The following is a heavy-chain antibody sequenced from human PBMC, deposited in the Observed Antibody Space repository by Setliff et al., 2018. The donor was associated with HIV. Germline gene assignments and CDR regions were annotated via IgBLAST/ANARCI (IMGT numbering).Heavy chain of an antibody. CDR2: INPNSGDT. J-gene: IGHJ6*03. V-gene: IGHV1-2*02. CDR3: ARGPPRWVGELGYMDV. Sequence: ASVKVSCKASGYIFTVYLMHWVRQAPGQGLEWMGWINPNSGDTKYSQHFEGRVTMTRDPSISTAYMELNRLRSDDTAVYYCARGPPRWVGELGYMDVWGKGTTVTVSS. D-gene: IGHD3-10*01. CDR1: GYIFTVYL.